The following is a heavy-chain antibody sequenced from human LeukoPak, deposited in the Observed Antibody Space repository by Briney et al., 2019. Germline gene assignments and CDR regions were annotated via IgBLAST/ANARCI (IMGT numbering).Heavy chain of an antibody. CDR1: GYTLTELS. J-gene: IGHJ4*02. CDR3: ATGLAVAGTPHDY. V-gene: IGHV1-24*01. D-gene: IGHD6-19*01. CDR2: FDPDDGET. Sequence: ASVKVSCKVSGYTLTELSMHWVRQAPGKGLEWMGGFDPDDGETIYAQKFQGRVTMTEDTSTDTAYMELSSLRSEDTAVYYCATGLAVAGTPHDYWGQGTLVTVSS.